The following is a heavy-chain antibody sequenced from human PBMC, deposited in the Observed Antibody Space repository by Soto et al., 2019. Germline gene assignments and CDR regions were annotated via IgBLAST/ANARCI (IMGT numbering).Heavy chain of an antibody. D-gene: IGHD6-19*01. CDR1: SGAFSGYH. CDR2: VDHSGTT. CDR3: ARGKWLDNY. Sequence: SETLSLTCAVYSGAFSGYHWSWIRQPPGKGLEWIGEVDHSGTTSYNPSLKSRLTISVDASKNQFSLKLSSVTAADTAVYYCARGKWLDNYWGQGTLVTVSS. J-gene: IGHJ4*02. V-gene: IGHV4-34*01.